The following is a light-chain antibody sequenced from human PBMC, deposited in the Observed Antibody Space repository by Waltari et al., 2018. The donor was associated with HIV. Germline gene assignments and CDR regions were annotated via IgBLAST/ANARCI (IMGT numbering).Light chain of an antibody. CDR3: QAWDSSTVV. V-gene: IGLV3-1*01. CDR1: KLGDKY. Sequence: SYEVTQPPSVSVSPGQTASITCSGVKLGDKYACWYRQRPGQSPVLVIYQDSKRPSAIPERFSGSNSGNTATLTISGTQAMDEADYYCQAWDSSTVVFGGGTKLTVL. CDR2: QDS. J-gene: IGLJ2*01.